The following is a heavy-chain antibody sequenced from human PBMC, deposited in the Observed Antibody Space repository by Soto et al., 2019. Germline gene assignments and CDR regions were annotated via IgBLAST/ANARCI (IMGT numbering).Heavy chain of an antibody. CDR3: ARDRVPAASSDY. D-gene: IGHD6-13*01. CDR1: GFTLSSYS. CDR2: ISSSSMYI. J-gene: IGHJ4*02. V-gene: IGHV3-21*01. Sequence: EVPLVASGGGLVKPGGSLRLSCAASGFTLSSYSMNWVRQAPGKGLEWVSSISSSSMYIYYADSVKGRFTISRANAKDSLDLKLDSLRAGATAVYYWARDRVPAASSDYWGQGTLVADSS.